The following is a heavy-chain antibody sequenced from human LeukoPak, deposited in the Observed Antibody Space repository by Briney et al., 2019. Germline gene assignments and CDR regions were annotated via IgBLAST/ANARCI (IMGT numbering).Heavy chain of an antibody. Sequence: PGGSLRLSCAASGFTFRNYSMTWVRQPPGQGLEWIGEISLTWRTNYNPSLNGRVTISLDESRNHLSLSLTSVTAADTAIYYCSRESGAFCPFGYWGQGTLVIVPT. J-gene: IGHJ4*02. D-gene: IGHD1-26*01. CDR1: GFTFRNYS. V-gene: IGHV4-4*02. CDR3: SRESGAFCPFGY. CDR2: ISLTWRT.